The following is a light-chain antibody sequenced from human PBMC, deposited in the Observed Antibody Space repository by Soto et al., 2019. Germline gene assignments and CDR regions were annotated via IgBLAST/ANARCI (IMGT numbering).Light chain of an antibody. CDR1: QSIGFY. V-gene: IGKV1-39*01. CDR2: TAS. CDR3: QQSYSMPGT. J-gene: IGKJ1*01. Sequence: DIQRTQSPASLSSSVGDRGTITCRASQSIGFYLNWYKQTPGKAPNILSYTASNVQSGVPSRISGSGSGTDFTLTISSLQPEDFATYYCQQSYSMPGTFGQGTKV.